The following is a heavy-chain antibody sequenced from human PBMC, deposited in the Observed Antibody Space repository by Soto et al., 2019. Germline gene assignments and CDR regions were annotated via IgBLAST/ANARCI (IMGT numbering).Heavy chain of an antibody. Sequence: PSETLSLTCAVYGGSFSGYYWSWIRQPLGKGLEWIGEINHSGSTNYNPSLKSRVTISVDTSKNQFSLKLSSVTAADTAVYYCARGRFWEWLSIYYYYGMDVWGQGTTVT. J-gene: IGHJ6*02. CDR3: ARGRFWEWLSIYYYYGMDV. V-gene: IGHV4-34*01. D-gene: IGHD3-3*01. CDR1: GGSFSGYY. CDR2: INHSGST.